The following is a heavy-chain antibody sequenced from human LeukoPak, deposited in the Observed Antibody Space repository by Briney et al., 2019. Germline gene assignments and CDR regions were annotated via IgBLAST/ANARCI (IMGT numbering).Heavy chain of an antibody. CDR2: IYYSGST. D-gene: IGHD2-15*01. Sequence: SETLSLTCTVSSGSISNYYWSWIRQPPGKRLEWIGYIYYSGSTNYTPSLKSRVTISVDTSKNKFSLKLISVTAAVTAVYSCARHENVLGYCSGGSCYDDAFDIWGQGTMVTVSS. CDR3: ARHENVLGYCSGGSCYDDAFDI. J-gene: IGHJ3*02. CDR1: SGSISNYY. V-gene: IGHV4-59*08.